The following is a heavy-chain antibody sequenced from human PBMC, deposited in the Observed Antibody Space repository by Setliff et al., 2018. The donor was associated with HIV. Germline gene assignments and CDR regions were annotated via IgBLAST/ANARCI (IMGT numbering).Heavy chain of an antibody. CDR1: GGSFSGSY. CDR3: TTSTVAGVFDF. CDR2: INHSGST. J-gene: IGHJ4*02. V-gene: IGHV4-34*01. D-gene: IGHD6-19*01. Sequence: SETMSLTCAVYGGSFSGSYWSWNRQPPGKELEWIEEINHSGSTNYNPSLKSRVTISVDTSKTQFSLKLSSVIAADSAVYYCTTSTVAGVFDFWDQGAPVTVSS.